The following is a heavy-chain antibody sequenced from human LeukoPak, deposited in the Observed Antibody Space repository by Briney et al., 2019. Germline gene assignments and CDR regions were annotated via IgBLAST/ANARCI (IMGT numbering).Heavy chain of an antibody. CDR3: ARSFSGSREY. Sequence: TGGSLTLSCAASGFTLSDYWVHWVRQAPGKGLVWVSRINTNGGRTDYADSVKGRFTISRDNAKNTVSLQMNSLRAEDTAVYYCARSFSGSREYWGQGTRVTVSS. CDR1: GFTLSDYW. V-gene: IGHV3-74*01. CDR2: INTNGGRT. J-gene: IGHJ4*02. D-gene: IGHD5-24*01.